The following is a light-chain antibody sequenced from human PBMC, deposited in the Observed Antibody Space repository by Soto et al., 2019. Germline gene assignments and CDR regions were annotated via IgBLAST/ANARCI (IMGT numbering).Light chain of an antibody. J-gene: IGKJ1*01. CDR2: GIV. Sequence: EIVLTQSPGTLSLSPGERATLSCRASQSVSSNYLAWYQSKPGQAPRLLIHGIVTRATGIPDRFSGSGYGTDFTLTISRLEPEDFAVYYCQQYGSSPWTFGQGTKVDIK. CDR3: QQYGSSPWT. CDR1: QSVSSNY. V-gene: IGKV3-20*01.